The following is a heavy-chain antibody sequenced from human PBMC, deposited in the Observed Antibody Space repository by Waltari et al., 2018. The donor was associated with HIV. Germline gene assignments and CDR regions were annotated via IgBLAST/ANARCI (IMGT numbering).Heavy chain of an antibody. Sequence: QVQLQESGPGLVKPSETLSLTCAVSGYSISSGYYWGWIRQPPGKGLEWIGSIYHSGGTYYNPSLKSRVTISVDTSKNQFSLKLSSVTAADTAVYYCARDGYWNDGQPLDYWGQGTLVTVSS. J-gene: IGHJ4*02. V-gene: IGHV4-38-2*02. CDR1: GYSISSGYY. D-gene: IGHD1-1*01. CDR3: ARDGYWNDGQPLDY. CDR2: IYHSGGT.